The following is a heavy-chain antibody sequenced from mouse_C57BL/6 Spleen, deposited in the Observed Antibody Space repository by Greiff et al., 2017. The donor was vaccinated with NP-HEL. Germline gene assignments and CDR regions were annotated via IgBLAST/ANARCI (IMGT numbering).Heavy chain of an antibody. CDR3: ARHTTVVAKWYFDV. CDR2: ISNGGGST. J-gene: IGHJ1*03. CDR1: GFTFSDYY. D-gene: IGHD1-1*01. Sequence: EVKLQESGGGLVQPGGSLKLSCAASGFTFSDYYMYWVRQTPEKRLEWVAYISNGGGSTYYPDTVKGRFTISRDNAKNTLYLQRSRLKSEDTAMYYCARHTTVVAKWYFDVWGTGTTVTVSS. V-gene: IGHV5-12*01.